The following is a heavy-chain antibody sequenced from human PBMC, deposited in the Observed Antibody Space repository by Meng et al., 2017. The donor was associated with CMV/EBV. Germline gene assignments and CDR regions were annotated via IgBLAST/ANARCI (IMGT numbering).Heavy chain of an antibody. CDR2: INSEGSST. CDR3: SRDAGATGMDV. Sequence: GGSLRLSCAAAGFTFSSYWMHWVRQAPGKGLVWVSRINSEGSSTSYADSVKGRFTISRDNAKYTLYLQMHSLRAEDTAVYYCSRDAGATGMDVWGQGTTVTVSS. D-gene: IGHD1-26*01. CDR1: GFTFSSYW. J-gene: IGHJ6*02. V-gene: IGHV3-74*01.